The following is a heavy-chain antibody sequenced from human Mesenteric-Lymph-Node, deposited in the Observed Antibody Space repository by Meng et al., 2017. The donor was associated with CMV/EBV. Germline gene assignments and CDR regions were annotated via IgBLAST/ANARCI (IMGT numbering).Heavy chain of an antibody. V-gene: IGHV3-30*02. CDR2: IRYDGSDK. D-gene: IGHD2-8*01. CDR3: AKGRVSYYYYAMDV. Sequence: GGSLRLSCAASGFPFSNYGMHWVRQAPGKGLEWVTFIRYDGSDKYYADSVKGRFTISRDNSKNTLHLQMNSLRAEDTAVYYCAKGRVSYYYYAMDVWGQGTTVTVSS. J-gene: IGHJ6*02. CDR1: GFPFSNYG.